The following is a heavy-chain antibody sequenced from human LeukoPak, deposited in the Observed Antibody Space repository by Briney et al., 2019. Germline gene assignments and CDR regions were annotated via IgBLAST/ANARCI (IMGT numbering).Heavy chain of an antibody. CDR3: AADGGGLSSVVTPRSSPFDY. J-gene: IGHJ4*02. V-gene: IGHV1-24*01. CDR1: GYTLTELS. D-gene: IGHD4-23*01. Sequence: GPSVKVSCKLSGYTLTELSMHWVRQTPGKGLEWMGGFDPADGETVYAHKFQGRLTMTEDTSTNTAYMELTSLRSEDTAVYYCAADGGGLSSVVTPRSSPFDYWGQGTLVTVSS. CDR2: FDPADGET.